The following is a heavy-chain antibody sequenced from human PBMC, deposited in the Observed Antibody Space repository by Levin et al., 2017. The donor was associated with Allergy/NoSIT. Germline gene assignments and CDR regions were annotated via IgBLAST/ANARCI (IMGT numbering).Heavy chain of an antibody. CDR1: GYTLTELS. CDR3: ATAIRFLEWLLWPRHFDY. CDR2: FDPEDGET. V-gene: IGHV1-24*01. Sequence: ASVKVSCKVSGYTLTELSMHWVRQAPGKGLEWMGGFDPEDGETIYAQKFQGRVTMTEDTSTDTAYMELSSLRSEDTAVYYCATAIRFLEWLLWPRHFDYWGQGTLVTVSS. J-gene: IGHJ4*02. D-gene: IGHD3-3*01.